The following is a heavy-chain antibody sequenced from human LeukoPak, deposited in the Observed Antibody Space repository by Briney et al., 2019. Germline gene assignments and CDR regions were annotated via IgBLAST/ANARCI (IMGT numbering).Heavy chain of an antibody. Sequence: ASVMVSCKASGYTFTGYYIHWVRQAPGQGLEWMGWIDPNSGGTNYAQKFLGSVTMTGDTSINTAFMEIRRLRSDDTAIYYCARGRGTTMVRGVITNYFDLWGRGSLVTVSS. V-gene: IGHV1-2*02. CDR2: IDPNSGGT. D-gene: IGHD3-10*01. J-gene: IGHJ2*01. CDR1: GYTFTGYY. CDR3: ARGRGTTMVRGVITNYFDL.